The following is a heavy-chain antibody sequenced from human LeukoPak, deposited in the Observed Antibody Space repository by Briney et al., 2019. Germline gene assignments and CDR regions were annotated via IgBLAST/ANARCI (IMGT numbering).Heavy chain of an antibody. CDR2: ITGSGDET. Sequence: PGGSLRLSCAASGFTFTTYAMSWVRQAPGKGLEWVSAITGSGDETNYAGSVKGRFTISRDNLKNTLYLQMNSLRAEDTAAYYCAKGDSSSGYYYYYGMDVWGQGTTVTVPS. V-gene: IGHV3-23*01. D-gene: IGHD6-13*01. CDR3: AKGDSSSGYYYYYGMDV. CDR1: GFTFTTYA. J-gene: IGHJ6*02.